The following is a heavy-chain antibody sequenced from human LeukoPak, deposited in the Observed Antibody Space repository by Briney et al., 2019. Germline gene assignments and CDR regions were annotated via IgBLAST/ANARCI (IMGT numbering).Heavy chain of an antibody. CDR3: ARRAVVPATYPNDAFDI. Sequence: SETLSLTCAVYGGSFSGYYWSWICQPPGKGLEWIGEINHSGSTNYNPSLKSRVTISVDTTKNQFSLKLSSVAAADTGVYYCARRAVVPATYPNDAFDIWGQGTMVTVSS. CDR2: INHSGST. J-gene: IGHJ3*02. V-gene: IGHV4-34*01. CDR1: GGSFSGYY. D-gene: IGHD2-2*01.